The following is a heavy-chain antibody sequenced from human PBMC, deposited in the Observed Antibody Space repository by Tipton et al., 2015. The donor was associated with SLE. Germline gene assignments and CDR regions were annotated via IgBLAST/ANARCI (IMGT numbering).Heavy chain of an antibody. Sequence: TLSLTCTVSGGSISSRSYYWAWIRQPPGKGLEWIANIYYSGNTYYNPSLKSRVTISVETSKNQFSLTLSSVTAADTAVYYCARAGATSRHYYFYIDVWGKGTTVTVSS. V-gene: IGHV4-39*07. CDR3: ARAGATSRHYYFYIDV. J-gene: IGHJ6*03. CDR2: IYYSGNT. D-gene: IGHD1-26*01. CDR1: GGSISSRSYY.